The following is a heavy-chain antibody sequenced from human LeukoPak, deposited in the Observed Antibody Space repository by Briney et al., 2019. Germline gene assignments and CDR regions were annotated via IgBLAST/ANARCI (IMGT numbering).Heavy chain of an antibody. D-gene: IGHD1-14*01. Sequence: GGSLRLSCAASGFTFSSYSMNWVRQAPGKGLEWVSYISSSNSTIYYADSVKGRFTISRDNAKNSLYLQMSSLRAEDTAVYYCARETASDAFDVWGQGTMVTVSS. J-gene: IGHJ3*01. V-gene: IGHV3-48*04. CDR1: GFTFSSYS. CDR2: ISSSNSTI. CDR3: ARETASDAFDV.